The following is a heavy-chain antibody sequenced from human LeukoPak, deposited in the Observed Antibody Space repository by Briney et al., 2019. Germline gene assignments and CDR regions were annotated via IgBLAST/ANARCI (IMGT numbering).Heavy chain of an antibody. Sequence: AGESLKISCTASGYSFNTYGIGWARQMPGKGLEWMAIIYPGDSDTRYSPSFQGQVTISADKSISTAYLQWSSLKASDTAMFYCARVDFSSSSFGFWGQGTLVTVSS. CDR1: GYSFNTYG. D-gene: IGHD6-6*01. CDR3: ARVDFSSSSFGF. V-gene: IGHV5-51*01. CDR2: IYPGDSDT. J-gene: IGHJ4*02.